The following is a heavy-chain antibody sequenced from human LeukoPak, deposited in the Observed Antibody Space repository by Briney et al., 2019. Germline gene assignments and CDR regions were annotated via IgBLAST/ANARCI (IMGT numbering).Heavy chain of an antibody. J-gene: IGHJ4*02. V-gene: IGHV3-23*01. CDR2: ISGSGYST. CDR3: AKCYFDISGHPGHFDS. Sequence: GGSLRLSCAASGFTFSSYALSWVRQAPGKGLEWVSAISGSGYSTFYADSATGRFTISRDNSKNTLYLQLNSLRAEDTAVYYCAKCYFDISGHPGHFDSWGQGALVTVSS. D-gene: IGHD3-22*01. CDR1: GFTFSSYA.